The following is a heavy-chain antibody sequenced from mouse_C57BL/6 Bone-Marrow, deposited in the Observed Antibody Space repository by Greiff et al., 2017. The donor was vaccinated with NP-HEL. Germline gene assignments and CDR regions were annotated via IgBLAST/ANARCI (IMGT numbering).Heavy chain of an antibody. CDR2: IDPSDSYT. V-gene: IGHV1-69*01. CDR3: ARRIPDYFDY. Sequence: QVQLQQPGAELVMPGASVKLSCKASGYTFTSYWMHWVKQRPGQGLEWIGEIDPSDSYTNYNQKFKGKSTLTVDKSSSTAYMQLSSLTSEGSAVYYCARRIPDYFDYWGQGTTLTVSS. CDR1: GYTFTSYW. J-gene: IGHJ2*01.